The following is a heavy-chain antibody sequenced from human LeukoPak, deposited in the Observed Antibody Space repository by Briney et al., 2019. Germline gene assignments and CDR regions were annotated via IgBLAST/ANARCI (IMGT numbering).Heavy chain of an antibody. J-gene: IGHJ5*01. V-gene: IGHV3-15*01. D-gene: IGHD3-10*01. Sequence: GGSLRPSCAASGFTFSNAWMTWARQPAGKGLEWVGRIKTRTDGGTTDYAAPVKGRFTISREDSKNTLYLQMNSLKTEDTAVYYCTTETAYYYGSGSYFNWFDPWGLGTLVTVSS. CDR3: TTETAYYYGSGSYFNWFDP. CDR1: GFTFSNAW. CDR2: IKTRTDGGTT.